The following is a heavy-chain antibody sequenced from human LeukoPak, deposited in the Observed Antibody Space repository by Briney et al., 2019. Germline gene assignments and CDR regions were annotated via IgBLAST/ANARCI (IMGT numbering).Heavy chain of an antibody. V-gene: IGHV3-7*01. J-gene: IGHJ4*02. CDR2: IKQDGSEK. Sequence: GGSLRLSCAASGFTFSSYEMNWVRQAPGKGLEWVANIKQDGSEKYYVDSVKGRFTISRDNAKNSLYLQMNSLRAEDTAVYYCAREWSRFTPPDYWGQGTLVTVSS. CDR3: AREWSRFTPPDY. D-gene: IGHD2-8*01. CDR1: GFTFSSYE.